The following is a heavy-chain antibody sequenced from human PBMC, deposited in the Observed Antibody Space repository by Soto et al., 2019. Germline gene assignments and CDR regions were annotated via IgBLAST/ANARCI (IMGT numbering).Heavy chain of an antibody. Sequence: QVQLVESGGGVVQPVRSLRLSCSASGFTFTSYGMHWVRPAPGKGLEWVAVIWADGSGKSYADSVKGRFTLSRDKSKNTLFMQMNRLRCEDTAFYFCARDSCAGDCGGPEFWGQGPLVTVAS. V-gene: IGHV3-33*01. CDR1: GFTFTSYG. CDR3: ARDSCAGDCGGPEF. D-gene: IGHD2-21*02. J-gene: IGHJ4*02. CDR2: IWADGSGK.